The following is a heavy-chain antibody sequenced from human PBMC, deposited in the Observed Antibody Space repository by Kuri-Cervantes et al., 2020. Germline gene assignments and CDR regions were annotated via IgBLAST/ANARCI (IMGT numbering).Heavy chain of an antibody. CDR2: IKQDGSEK. CDR3: AKDHRSVAGRFDY. Sequence: GESLKISCAASGFTFSSYWMSWVRQAPGKGLEWVANIKQDGSEKYYVDSVKGRFTISRDNSKNTLYLQMNSLRAEDTAVYYCAKDHRSVAGRFDYWGQGTLVTVSS. J-gene: IGHJ4*02. D-gene: IGHD6-19*01. CDR1: GFTFSSYW. V-gene: IGHV3-7*03.